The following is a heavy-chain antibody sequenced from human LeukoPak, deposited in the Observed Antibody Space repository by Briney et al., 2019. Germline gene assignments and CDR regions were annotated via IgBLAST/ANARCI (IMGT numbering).Heavy chain of an antibody. Sequence: GGSLRLSCAASGFTFSSYAMSWVRQAPGKGLEWVSAISGSGGSTYYADSVKGRFTISRDNSKNTLYLQMNSLRAEDTAVYYCAKANDHGVPAAILHFQHWGQGTLVTVSS. D-gene: IGHD2-2*02. CDR2: ISGSGGST. V-gene: IGHV3-23*01. CDR3: AKANDHGVPAAILHFQH. J-gene: IGHJ1*01. CDR1: GFTFSSYA.